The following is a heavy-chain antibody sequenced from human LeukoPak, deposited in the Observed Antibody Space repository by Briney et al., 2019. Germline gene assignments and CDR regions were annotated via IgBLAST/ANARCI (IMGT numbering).Heavy chain of an antibody. CDR1: GGSISSYY. J-gene: IGHJ3*02. CDR2: IYCSGST. D-gene: IGHD1-26*01. Sequence: PSETLSLTCTVSGGSISSYYWSWIRQPPGKGLGWIGYIYCSGSTNYNPSLKSRVTISVDTSKNQFSLKLSSVTAADTAVYYCARGSGSYGAFDIWGQGTMVTVSS. V-gene: IGHV4-59*01. CDR3: ARGSGSYGAFDI.